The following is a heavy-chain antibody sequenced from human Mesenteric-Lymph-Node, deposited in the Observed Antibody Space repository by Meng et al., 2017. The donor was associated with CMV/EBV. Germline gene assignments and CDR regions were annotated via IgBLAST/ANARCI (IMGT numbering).Heavy chain of an antibody. CDR3: ARGATMIRGVKNWFDP. CDR2: IIPIFGTA. CDR1: TFTGYY. J-gene: IGHJ5*02. V-gene: IGHV1-69*01. Sequence: TFTGYYMHWVRQAPGQGLEWMGGIIPIFGTANYSQKFQGRVTITADESTSTAYMELSSLRSEDTAVYYCARGATMIRGVKNWFDPWGQGTLVTVSS. D-gene: IGHD3-10*01.